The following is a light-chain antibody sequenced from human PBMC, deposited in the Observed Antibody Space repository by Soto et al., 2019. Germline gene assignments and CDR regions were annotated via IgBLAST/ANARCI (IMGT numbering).Light chain of an antibody. CDR3: QQRSNWPSIT. J-gene: IGKJ5*01. CDR1: QTISSW. CDR2: DAS. V-gene: IGKV1-5*01. Sequence: DIQMTQSPSTLSGSVGDRVTITCRASQTISSWLAWYQQKPGKAPNLLIYDASSLESGVPARFSGSGSGTDFTPTISSLEPEDFAVYYCQQRSNWPSITFGQGTRLENK.